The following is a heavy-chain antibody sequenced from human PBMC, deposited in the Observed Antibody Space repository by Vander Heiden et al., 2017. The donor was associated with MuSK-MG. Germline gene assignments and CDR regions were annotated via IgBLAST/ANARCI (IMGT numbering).Heavy chain of an antibody. CDR3: AKAAYASGSKMDV. J-gene: IGHJ6*02. CDR1: GFTFSSLA. V-gene: IGHV3-23*01. Sequence: EVQLLESGGGLVQPGGSPRISCPPSGFTFSSLAMTWVRPAPGKGPERVSAISGSGGSTYYADSVKGRFTISRDNSKNTLYLQMNSLRAEDTAVYYCAKAAYASGSKMDVWGQGTTVTVSS. D-gene: IGHD3-22*01. CDR2: ISGSGGST.